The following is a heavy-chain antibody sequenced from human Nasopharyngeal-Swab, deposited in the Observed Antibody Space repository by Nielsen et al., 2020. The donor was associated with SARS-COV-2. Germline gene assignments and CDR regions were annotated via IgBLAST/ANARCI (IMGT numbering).Heavy chain of an antibody. CDR3: ARAPTRSRYSSSLGAFDT. D-gene: IGHD6-13*01. J-gene: IGHJ3*02. CDR1: GGSISSYY. CDR2: IYYSGST. V-gene: IGHV4-59*01. Sequence: SETLSLTCTVSGGSISSYYWSWIRQPPGKGLEWIGYIYYSGSTNYNPSLKSRVTISVDTSKNQFSLKLSSVTAADTAVYYCARAPTRSRYSSSLGAFDTWGQGTMVTVSS.